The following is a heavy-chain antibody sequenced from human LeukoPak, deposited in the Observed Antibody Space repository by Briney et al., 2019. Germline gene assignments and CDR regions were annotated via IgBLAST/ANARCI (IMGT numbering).Heavy chain of an antibody. V-gene: IGHV3-53*01. D-gene: IGHD3-10*01. CDR1: GFTVSSNY. CDR3: ARVPYYGSGSYLDY. J-gene: IGHJ4*02. Sequence: PGGSLRLSCAASGFTVSSNYMSWVRQAPGKGLEGVSVIYSGGSTYYADSVKGRFTISRDNSKNTLYLQMNSLRAEDTAVYYCARVPYYGSGSYLDYWGQGTLVTVSS. CDR2: IYSGGST.